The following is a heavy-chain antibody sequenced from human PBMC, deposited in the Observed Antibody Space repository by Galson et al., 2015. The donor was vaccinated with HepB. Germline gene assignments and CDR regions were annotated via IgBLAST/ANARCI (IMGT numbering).Heavy chain of an antibody. V-gene: IGHV3-30-3*01. CDR3: ARAVLVFVINYGMDV. D-gene: IGHD2-21*02. Sequence: SLRLSCAASGFTFSSYAMHWVRQAPGKGLEWVAVISYDGSNKYYADSVKGRFTISRDNSKNTLYLQMNSLRAEDTAVYYCARAVLVFVINYGMDVWGQGTTVTVSS. J-gene: IGHJ6*02. CDR1: GFTFSSYA. CDR2: ISYDGSNK.